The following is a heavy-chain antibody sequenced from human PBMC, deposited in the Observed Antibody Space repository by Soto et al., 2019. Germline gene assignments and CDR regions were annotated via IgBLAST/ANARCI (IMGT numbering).Heavy chain of an antibody. CDR3: ARGCSSTSCYYAFDI. Sequence: GGSLRLSCAASGFTFSSYWMHWVRQAPGKGLVWVSRINSDGSSTSYADSVKGRFTISRDNAKNTLYLQMNSLRAEDTAVYYCARGCSSTSCYYAFDIWGKGTMVTVS. CDR1: GFTFSSYW. V-gene: IGHV3-74*01. D-gene: IGHD2-2*01. J-gene: IGHJ3*02. CDR2: INSDGSST.